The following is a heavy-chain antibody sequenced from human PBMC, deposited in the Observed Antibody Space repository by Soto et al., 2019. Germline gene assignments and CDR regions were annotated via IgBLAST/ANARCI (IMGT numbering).Heavy chain of an antibody. Sequence: ETLSLACPVSGAAINSTVYYWGWIREPPGKGLEWIGSSNYGGPTYYSPSLQSRVTISLDTAKNHFSLNLRSVTAADTAAYYCARHGAYSTSVYYYYGMDVWGQGTKVTVYS. V-gene: IGHV4-39*01. J-gene: IGHJ6*02. CDR1: GAAINSTVYY. CDR2: SNYGGPT. D-gene: IGHD6-13*01. CDR3: ARHGAYSTSVYYYYGMDV.